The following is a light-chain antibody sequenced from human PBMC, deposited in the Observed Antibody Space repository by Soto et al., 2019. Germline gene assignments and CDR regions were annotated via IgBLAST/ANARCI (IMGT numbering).Light chain of an antibody. V-gene: IGKV1-5*03. CDR2: KAS. CDR1: QTISSW. CDR3: QQRSNWPPIT. Sequence: DIQMTQSPSTLSGSVGDRVTITCRASQTISSWLAWYQQKPGKAPKLLIYKASTLKSGVPSRFSGSGSGTEFTLTISSLQPEDFAVYYCQQRSNWPPITFGQGTRLE. J-gene: IGKJ5*01.